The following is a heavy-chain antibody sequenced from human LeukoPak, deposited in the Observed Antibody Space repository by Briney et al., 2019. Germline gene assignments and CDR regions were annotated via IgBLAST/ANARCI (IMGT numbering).Heavy chain of an antibody. Sequence: SETLSLTCTVSGGSISSSSYCWGWIRQPPGKGLEWIGSIYYSGSTYYNPSLKSRVTISVDTSKNQFSLKLSSVTAADTAVYYCARQVLGATKPFDYWGQGTLVTVSP. V-gene: IGHV4-39*01. CDR1: GGSISSSSYC. CDR3: ARQVLGATKPFDY. CDR2: IYYSGST. J-gene: IGHJ4*02. D-gene: IGHD1-26*01.